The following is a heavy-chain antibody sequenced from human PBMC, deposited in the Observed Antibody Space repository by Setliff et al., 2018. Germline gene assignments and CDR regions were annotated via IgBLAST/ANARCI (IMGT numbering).Heavy chain of an antibody. V-gene: IGHV4-59*11. D-gene: IGHD3-3*01. CDR2: IYYSGST. Sequence: SETLSLTCTVSGGSISSHYWSWIRQPPGKGLEWIGYIYYSGSTNYNPSLKSRVTISVDTSKNQFSLKLSSVTAADTAVYYCARTAEYYDFWSGYYTVGYFDYWGQGTLVTVSS. CDR3: ARTAEYYDFWSGYYTVGYFDY. CDR1: GGSISSHY. J-gene: IGHJ4*02.